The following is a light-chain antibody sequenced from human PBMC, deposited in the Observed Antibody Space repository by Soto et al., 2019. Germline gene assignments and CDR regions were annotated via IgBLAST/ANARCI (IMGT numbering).Light chain of an antibody. Sequence: DIQMTQSPSSLSASVGDRVTITCRASQSINTHLHWYQQRSGKAPKLLIYAASSLHSGVPSRFSGSGSGTDFTLTITSLQPEDFATYFCQQSFSTPRTFGQGTDLEIK. J-gene: IGKJ2*01. CDR1: QSINTH. CDR3: QQSFSTPRT. CDR2: AAS. V-gene: IGKV1-39*01.